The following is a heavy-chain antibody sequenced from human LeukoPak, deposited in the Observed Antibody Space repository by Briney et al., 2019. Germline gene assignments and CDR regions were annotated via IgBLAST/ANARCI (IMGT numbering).Heavy chain of an antibody. J-gene: IGHJ5*02. Sequence: SETLSLTCTVSGGSISSYYWSWIRQPPGKGLEWIGYIYYSGSTYYNPSLKSRVTISVDTSKNQFSLKLSSVTAADTAVYYCARDRAGGWELPNWFDHWGQGTLVTVSS. CDR3: ARDRAGGWELPNWFDH. CDR1: GGSISSYY. D-gene: IGHD1-26*01. V-gene: IGHV4-59*01. CDR2: IYYSGST.